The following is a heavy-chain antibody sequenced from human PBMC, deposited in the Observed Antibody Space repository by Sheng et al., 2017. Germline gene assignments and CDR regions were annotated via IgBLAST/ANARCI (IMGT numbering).Heavy chain of an antibody. CDR3: AREAITARYFDL. D-gene: IGHD2-21*02. CDR1: GGSISSSSYY. V-gene: IGHV4-39*07. CDR2: IYYSGST. Sequence: QLQLQESGPGLVKPSETLSLTCTVSGGSISSSSYYWGWIRQPPGKGLEWIGSIYYSGSTYYNPSLKSRVTISVDTSKNQFSLKLSSVTAADTAVYYCAREAITARYFDLWGRGTLVTVSS. J-gene: IGHJ2*01.